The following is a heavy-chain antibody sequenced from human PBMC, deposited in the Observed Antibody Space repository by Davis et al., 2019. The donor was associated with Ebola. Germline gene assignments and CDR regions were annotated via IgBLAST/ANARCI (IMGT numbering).Heavy chain of an antibody. CDR3: AKDTSNIWFDI. J-gene: IGHJ3*02. D-gene: IGHD1-26*01. V-gene: IGHV3-23*01. CDR1: GFVFSSYV. CDR2: GTSADT. Sequence: GESLKISCAASGFVFSSYVMSWVGRAPGKGLEWFSTYGTSADTYYADSVKGRFTISRDNSKNTLYLQMNGLRVEDTAIYYCAKDTSNIWFDIWGQGTNVTVSS.